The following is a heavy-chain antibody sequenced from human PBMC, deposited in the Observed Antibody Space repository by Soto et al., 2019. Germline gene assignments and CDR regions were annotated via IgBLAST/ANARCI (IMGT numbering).Heavy chain of an antibody. V-gene: IGHV3-23*01. CDR2: LNGSGGST. J-gene: IGHJ4*02. CDR1: AFTLSNYA. D-gene: IGHD3-10*01. CDR3: ARGFSAGKGSPPDY. Sequence: PVGSRRLACAASAFTLSNYAMTWVRQSPGKGLEWVSGLNGSGGSTSSADSVKGRFAISRDNSKNTLYLQMNSLRDGDTAVYYCARGFSAGKGSPPDYWGQGTLVTVSS.